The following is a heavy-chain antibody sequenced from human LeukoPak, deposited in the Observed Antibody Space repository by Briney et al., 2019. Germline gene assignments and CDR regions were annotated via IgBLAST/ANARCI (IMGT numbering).Heavy chain of an antibody. CDR1: GFTFISYW. D-gene: IGHD6-13*01. CDR2: IKQDGSEK. J-gene: IGHJ5*02. CDR3: ARDLGAAAGQPGEVEAGNWFDP. Sequence: PGGSLRLSCAASGFTFISYWMSWVRQAPWKGLEWVANIKQDGSEKYYVGSVKGRFTISRDNAKNSLYLQMNSLRAEDTAVYYCARDLGAAAGQPGEVEAGNWFDPWGQGTLVTVSS. V-gene: IGHV3-7*01.